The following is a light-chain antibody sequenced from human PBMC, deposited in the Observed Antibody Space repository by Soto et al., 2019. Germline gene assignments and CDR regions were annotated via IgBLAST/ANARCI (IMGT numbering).Light chain of an antibody. J-gene: IGKJ1*01. CDR3: QQYGRTGT. V-gene: IGKV3-20*01. Sequence: EIVLTQSPGTLSLSPGERATLSCRASQSVSSRYLAWYQQKPGQSPRLLIYGASNRATGIPDRFSGSGSGTDFTLTISRLEPEDFAVYYCQQYGRTGTFGQGTKVDIK. CDR1: QSVSSRY. CDR2: GAS.